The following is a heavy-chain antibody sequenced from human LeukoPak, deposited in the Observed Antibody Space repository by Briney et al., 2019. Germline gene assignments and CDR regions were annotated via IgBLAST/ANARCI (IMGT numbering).Heavy chain of an antibody. CDR2: IYYSGST. CDR3: ARHSYNYYHGMDV. J-gene: IGHJ6*02. Sequence: SETLSLTCTVSGGSISSYYWSWIRQPPGKGLEWIGYIYYSGSTNYNPSLKSRVTISVDTSKNQFSLKLSSVTAADTAVYYCARHSYNYYHGMDVWGQGTTVTVSS. CDR1: GGSISSYY. V-gene: IGHV4-59*08.